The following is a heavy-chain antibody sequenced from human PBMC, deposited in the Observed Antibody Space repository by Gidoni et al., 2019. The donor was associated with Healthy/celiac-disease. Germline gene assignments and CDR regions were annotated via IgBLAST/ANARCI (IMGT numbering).Heavy chain of an antibody. CDR2: IAYNEGNR. J-gene: IGHJ4*02. Sequence: QVQLVDSGGGVVQRGGSLRLSCVASGFTFSTYGMHWGRQAPGKGLEWVAVIAYNEGNRHEADSVKGRFTISRENSKNTVYLQMNSLRSDETAIYFCARDVSSGWKHLDYWGQGTLVTVSS. V-gene: IGHV3-30*03. CDR3: ARDVSSGWKHLDY. CDR1: GFTFSTYG. D-gene: IGHD6-19*01.